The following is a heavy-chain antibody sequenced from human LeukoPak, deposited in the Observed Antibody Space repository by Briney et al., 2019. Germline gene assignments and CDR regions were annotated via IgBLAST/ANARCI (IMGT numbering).Heavy chain of an antibody. CDR1: GYTFTNYA. J-gene: IGHJ4*02. Sequence: GASVKVSCTASGYTFTNYAMIWVRPAPGQGLEWMGWINTNTGNPTYAQGFTGRFVFSLDTSVSTAYLQISSLKAEDTAVYYCARGNSQDLLDYWGQGTLVTVSS. V-gene: IGHV7-4-1*02. CDR2: INTNTGNP. CDR3: ARGNSQDLLDY. D-gene: IGHD2/OR15-2a*01.